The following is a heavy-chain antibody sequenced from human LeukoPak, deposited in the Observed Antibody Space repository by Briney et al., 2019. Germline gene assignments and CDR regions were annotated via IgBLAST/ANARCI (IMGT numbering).Heavy chain of an antibody. D-gene: IGHD6-6*01. CDR1: GGSINSYY. Sequence: SETLSVTCTVSGGSINSYYWSWIRQPPGKGLEWIGHIFYSGTTDYNPSLKSRVTISVDTSRTQFSLRLSSVTAADTAVYYCARLGQLENFWGQGTLVTVSS. V-gene: IGHV4-59*08. CDR3: ARLGQLENF. J-gene: IGHJ4*02. CDR2: IFYSGTT.